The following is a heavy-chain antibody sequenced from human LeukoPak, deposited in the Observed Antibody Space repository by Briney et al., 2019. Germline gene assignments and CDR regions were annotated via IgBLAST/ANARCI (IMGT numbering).Heavy chain of an antibody. V-gene: IGHV3-23*01. CDR3: ARDIGYYYGSGSYYEFDY. D-gene: IGHD3-10*01. CDR1: GFTFSSYA. Sequence: GGSLRLSCAASGFTFSSYAMSWVRQAPGKGLEWVSAISDSGVSTYYADSVRGRFTISRDNAKNSLYLQMNSLRAEDTAVYYCARDIGYYYGSGSYYEFDYWGQGTLVTVSS. J-gene: IGHJ4*02. CDR2: ISDSGVST.